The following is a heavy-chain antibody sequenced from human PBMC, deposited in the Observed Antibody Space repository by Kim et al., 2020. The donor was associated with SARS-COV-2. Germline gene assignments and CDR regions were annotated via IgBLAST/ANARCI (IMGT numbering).Heavy chain of an antibody. V-gene: IGHV4-39*01. J-gene: IGHJ6*02. CDR2: IYYSGNT. CDR3: ARHVHGAASYCYKGMDV. Sequence: SETLSLTCTVSGGSISSTSYYWGWIRQTPGKGLECIATIYYSGNTFYNPSLKSRVTISVDTSKNQFSLKLSSVSAADTAVYYCARHVHGAASYCYKGMDVWGQGTSVTVSS. CDR1: GGSISSTSYY. D-gene: IGHD3-10*01.